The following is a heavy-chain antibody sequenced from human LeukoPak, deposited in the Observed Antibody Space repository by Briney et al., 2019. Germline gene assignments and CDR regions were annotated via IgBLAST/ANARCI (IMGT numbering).Heavy chain of an antibody. Sequence: SETLSLTCTVSGGSISSYYWSWIRQPPGKGLEWIGYIYYSGSTNYNPSLKSRVTISVDTSKNQFSLKLSSVTAADTAVYYCARVSGHKTGTHDSGRIDYWGQGILVTVSS. D-gene: IGHD6-19*01. V-gene: IGHV4-59*01. CDR2: IYYSGST. CDR1: GGSISSYY. J-gene: IGHJ4*02. CDR3: ARVSGHKTGTHDSGRIDY.